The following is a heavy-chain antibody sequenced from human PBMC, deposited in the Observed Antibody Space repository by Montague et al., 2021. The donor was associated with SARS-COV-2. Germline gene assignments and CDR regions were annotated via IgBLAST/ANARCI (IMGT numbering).Heavy chain of an antibody. V-gene: IGHV4-34*01. CDR2: INHSGST. CDR1: GGSFSGYY. J-gene: IGHJ6*02. Sequence: SETLSLTCAVYGGSFSGYYWSWIRQPPGKGLEWIGEINHSGSTNYNPSLKSRVTISVDTPKNQFSLKLSSVTAADTAVYYCARVRAVPAAMRIFSLGRSYYGMDVWGQGTTVTASS. CDR3: ARVRAVPAAMRIFSLGRSYYGMDV. D-gene: IGHD2-2*01.